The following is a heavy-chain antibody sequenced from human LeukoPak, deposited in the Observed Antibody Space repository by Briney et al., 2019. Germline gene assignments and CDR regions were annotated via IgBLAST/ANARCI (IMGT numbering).Heavy chain of an antibody. Sequence: PSETLSLTCTLSGGSISRYYWSWIRQPPGKGLEWIGYIYYSGSTNYNPSLKSRVTISVDTSKNQSSLKLSSVTAADTAVYYCARVGAMVRGVIWAGYYYMDVWGKGTTVTVSS. V-gene: IGHV4-59*01. D-gene: IGHD3-10*01. CDR1: GGSISRYY. CDR3: ARVGAMVRGVIWAGYYYMDV. CDR2: IYYSGST. J-gene: IGHJ6*03.